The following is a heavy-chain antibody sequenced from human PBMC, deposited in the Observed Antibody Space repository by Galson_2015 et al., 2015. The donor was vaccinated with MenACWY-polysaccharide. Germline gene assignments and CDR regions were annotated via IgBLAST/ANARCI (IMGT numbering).Heavy chain of an antibody. D-gene: IGHD1-26*01. CDR2: INQDGSEK. CDR1: GFTFSNFW. V-gene: IGHV3-7*01. Sequence: SLRLSCAASGFTFSNFWMSWVRPAPGKGLEWVASINQDGSEKHYVDSVKGRFTVARDNAKNSLYLQMNSLRAEDTAVYYCARTRIVGAHWFDCWGQGTLATVSS. CDR3: ARTRIVGAHWFDC. J-gene: IGHJ4*02.